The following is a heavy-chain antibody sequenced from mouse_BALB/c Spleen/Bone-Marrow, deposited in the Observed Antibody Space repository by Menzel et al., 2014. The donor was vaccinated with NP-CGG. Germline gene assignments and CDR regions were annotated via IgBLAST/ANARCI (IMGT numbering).Heavy chain of an antibody. CDR3: ARLDGYSLWYFDV. Sequence: EVKLLESGGDLVKPGGSLKLSCAASGFTFSSYDMSWVRRAPDKRLEWVATISSGGSHTYYPDSVKGRFTISRDNAKNTLYLQMSSLRSEDTAMYYCARLDGYSLWYFDVWGAGTTVTVSS. J-gene: IGHJ1*01. D-gene: IGHD2-3*01. CDR2: ISSGGSHT. V-gene: IGHV5-6*02. CDR1: GFTFSSYD.